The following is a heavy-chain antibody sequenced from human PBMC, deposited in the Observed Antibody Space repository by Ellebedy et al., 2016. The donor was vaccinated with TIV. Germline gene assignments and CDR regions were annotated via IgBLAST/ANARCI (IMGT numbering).Heavy chain of an antibody. CDR2: IHPSGGRT. V-gene: IGHV1-46*01. Sequence: ASVKVSCXASGYTFTDYYMHWVRQAPGQGLEWMGMIHPSGGRTRYAQKFQGRVTVTRDTSTSTVYMELNSLRSEDTAVYFCARGDSTGYRPGLWGQGTLVTVSS. CDR3: ARGDSTGYRPGL. CDR1: GYTFTDYY. D-gene: IGHD3-22*01. J-gene: IGHJ4*02.